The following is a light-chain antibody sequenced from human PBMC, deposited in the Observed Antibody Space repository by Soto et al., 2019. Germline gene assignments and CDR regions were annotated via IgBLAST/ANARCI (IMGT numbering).Light chain of an antibody. CDR3: SSYAGSNNLV. Sequence: QSALTQPPSASGSPGQSVTISCTGTSSDVGVYNYVSWYQQHPGKAPKLMIYEVSKRPSGVPDRFSGSKSGNTASLTVSGLQAEDEADYYCSSYAGSNNLVFGGGTKVTV. CDR2: EVS. CDR1: SSDVGVYNY. J-gene: IGLJ2*01. V-gene: IGLV2-8*01.